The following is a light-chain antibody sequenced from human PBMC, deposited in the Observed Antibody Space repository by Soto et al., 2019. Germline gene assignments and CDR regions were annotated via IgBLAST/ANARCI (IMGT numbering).Light chain of an antibody. CDR2: RAS. CDR1: QSIVYSDGTAY. Sequence: DVVMTQSPLSLPVTLGQSASISCRSSQSIVYSDGTAYLSWFQQRPGQSPRRLIYRASHRESGVIHRLSGSESGTAFTFQLTRVDADDYRIYYRMQCTRSPPTFGQGTKV. CDR3: MQCTRSPPT. V-gene: IGKV2-30*01. J-gene: IGKJ1*01.